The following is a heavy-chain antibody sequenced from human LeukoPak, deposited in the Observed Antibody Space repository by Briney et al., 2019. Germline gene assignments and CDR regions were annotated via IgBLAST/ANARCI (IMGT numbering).Heavy chain of an antibody. Sequence: SQTLSLTCAISGDSFSSNSAAWNWIRQSPSRGLEWLGRTYYRSKWYNDYEVSVKSRITINPDTSKNQFSLQLNSVTPEDTAVYYCARDPIFCSSSSCYTSWFDPWGQGTLVTVSS. V-gene: IGHV6-1*01. CDR1: GDSFSSNSAA. CDR2: TYYRSKWYN. D-gene: IGHD2-2*02. CDR3: ARDPIFCSSSSCYTSWFDP. J-gene: IGHJ5*02.